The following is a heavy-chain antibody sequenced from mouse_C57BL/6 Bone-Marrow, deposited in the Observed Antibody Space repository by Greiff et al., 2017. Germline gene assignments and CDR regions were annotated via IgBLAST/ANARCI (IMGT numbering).Heavy chain of an antibody. D-gene: IGHD1-1*01. CDR3: VRLYYGYAMDY. V-gene: IGHV10-1*01. J-gene: IGHJ4*01. Sequence: EADGGLVQPKGSLKLSCAASGFSFNTYAMNWVRQAPGKGLEWVARIRSKSNNYATYYADSVKDRFTISRDDSESMLYLQMNNLKTEDTATYYCVRLYYGYAMDYWGQGTSVTVSS. CDR1: GFSFNTYA. CDR2: IRSKSNNYAT.